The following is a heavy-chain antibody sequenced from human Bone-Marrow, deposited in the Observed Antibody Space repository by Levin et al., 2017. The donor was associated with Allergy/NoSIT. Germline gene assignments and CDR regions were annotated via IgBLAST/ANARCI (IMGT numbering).Heavy chain of an antibody. CDR2: IYSGGTS. D-gene: IGHD6-13*01. CDR3: AKGAAAAVGAYNWFDS. Sequence: GESLKISCAVSGFSIRSNYMTWVRQAPGKGLEWVSLIYSGGTSYYADSVKGRFTISRDNSKSTLYLQMNRLRPEDTAVYYCAKGAAAAVGAYNWFDSWGQGTLVTVS. V-gene: IGHV3-66*02. J-gene: IGHJ5*01. CDR1: GFSIRSNY.